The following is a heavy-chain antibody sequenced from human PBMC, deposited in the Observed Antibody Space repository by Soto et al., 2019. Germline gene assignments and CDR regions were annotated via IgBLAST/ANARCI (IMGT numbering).Heavy chain of an antibody. D-gene: IGHD6-13*01. CDR3: ARDLTIAAAGDDAFDI. V-gene: IGHV3-33*01. CDR1: GFTFSSYG. J-gene: IGHJ3*02. CDR2: IWYDGSNK. Sequence: QVQLVESGGGVVQPGRSLRLSCAASGFTFSSYGMHWVRQAPGEGLEWVAVIWYDGSNKYYADSVKGRFTISRDNSKNTLYLQMNSLRAEDTAVYYCARDLTIAAAGDDAFDIWGQGTMVTVSS.